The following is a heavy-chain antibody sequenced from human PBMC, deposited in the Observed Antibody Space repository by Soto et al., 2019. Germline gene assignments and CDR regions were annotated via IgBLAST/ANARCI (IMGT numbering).Heavy chain of an antibody. D-gene: IGHD1-1*01. CDR1: GFTSTFGSYF. V-gene: IGHV3-7*01. J-gene: IGHJ4*02. CDR2: IWPDGSTT. Sequence: EVLLVESGGGLVQPGGSLRLSCAASGFTSTFGSYFMSWVRQAPGKGLEWVATIWPDGSTTQYVDSVKGRFTISKDNAKNSLDRLLNSLRVDDTAVYYCASLLGSVTTFDNWGQGTLVTVSS. CDR3: ASLLGSVTTFDN.